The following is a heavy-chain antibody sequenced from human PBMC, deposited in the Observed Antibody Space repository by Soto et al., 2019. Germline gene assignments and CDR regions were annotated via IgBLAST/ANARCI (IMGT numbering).Heavy chain of an antibody. CDR2: ITGSGSNT. J-gene: IGHJ4*02. CDR3: AQRDYYVSSDYYLYYFGH. V-gene: IGHV3-23*01. Sequence: EVQLLDSGGGLVQPGGSLRLSCAASGFTFSNYAMSWVRQAPGKGLEWVSTITGSGSNTYYYADSVKGRFTISRDNSKNTLYLQMTNLRAEDTAVYYCAQRDYYVSSDYYLYYFGHWGQGTLVTVSS. CDR1: GFTFSNYA. D-gene: IGHD3-22*01.